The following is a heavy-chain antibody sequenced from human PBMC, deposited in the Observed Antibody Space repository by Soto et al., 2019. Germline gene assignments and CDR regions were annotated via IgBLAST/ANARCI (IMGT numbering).Heavy chain of an antibody. V-gene: IGHV4-30-2*01. D-gene: IGHD1-26*01. CDR2: IYHSGST. Sequence: SETLSLTCAVSGGSISSGGYSWSLIRQPPGKGLEWIGYIYHSGSTYYNPSLKSRVTISVDRSKNQFSLKLSSVTAADTAVYYCARAQGDYYYYYGMDVWGQGTTVTVSS. J-gene: IGHJ6*02. CDR1: GGSISSGGYS. CDR3: ARAQGDYYYYYGMDV.